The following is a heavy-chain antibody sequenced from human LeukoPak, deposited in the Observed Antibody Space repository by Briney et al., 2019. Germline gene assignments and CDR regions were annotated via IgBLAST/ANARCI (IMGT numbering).Heavy chain of an antibody. CDR2: VNQDGSGK. V-gene: IGHV3-7*01. CDR3: ARGGRGDS. D-gene: IGHD3-10*01. J-gene: IGHJ5*02. Sequence: QPGGSLRLSCAASGFTFSTYWMSWVRQTPGKGLEWVANVNQDGSGKYYVDSVKGRFTISRDNAKNSLYLQMNSLRAEDTAMYYCARGGRGDSLGQGTLVTVSS. CDR1: GFTFSTYW.